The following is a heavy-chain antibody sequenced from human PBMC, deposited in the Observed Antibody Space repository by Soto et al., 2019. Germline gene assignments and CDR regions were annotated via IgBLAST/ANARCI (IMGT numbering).Heavy chain of an antibody. CDR3: ARLYGLDAFDF. J-gene: IGHJ3*01. CDR1: GGSFSGYY. Sequence: PSETLSLTCAVYGGSFSGYYWSWIRQPPGKGLEWIGYIFYSGSTNYNPSLKSRVTISVDTSKNQFSLKLSSVTAADTAVYYCARLYGLDAFDFWGQGTMVTVSS. D-gene: IGHD3-16*02. CDR2: IFYSGST. V-gene: IGHV4-59*08.